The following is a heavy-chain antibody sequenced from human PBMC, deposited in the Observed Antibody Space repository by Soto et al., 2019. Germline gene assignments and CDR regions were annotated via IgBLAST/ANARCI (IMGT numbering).Heavy chain of an antibody. CDR1: GFTFDDYA. CDR2: ISWDGDST. CDR3: ARGDSSGYYSPPFDY. Sequence: SGGSLRLSCAASGFTFDDYAMHWVRQAPGKGLEWVSLISWDGDSTYYADSVKGRFTISRDNSKNSLYLQMNSLRAEDTALYYCARGDSSGYYSPPFDYWGQGTLVTVSS. D-gene: IGHD3-22*01. J-gene: IGHJ4*02. V-gene: IGHV3-43D*04.